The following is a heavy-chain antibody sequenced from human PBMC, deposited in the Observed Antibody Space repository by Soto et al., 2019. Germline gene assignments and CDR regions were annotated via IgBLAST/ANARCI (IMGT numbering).Heavy chain of an antibody. Sequence: SETLPLTSNMSGDSYSISTYAWSWIRQPPGKALQWIGFIYQSGVTSYNPSLASRVSISLDRSNNQCSLKLKSVTAADTAVYFCAGMPYTSGLRFDPWGPGTLVT. CDR2: IYQSGVT. D-gene: IGHD6-19*01. J-gene: IGHJ5*02. V-gene: IGHV4-30-2*01. CDR3: AGMPYTSGLRFDP. CDR1: GDSYSISTYA.